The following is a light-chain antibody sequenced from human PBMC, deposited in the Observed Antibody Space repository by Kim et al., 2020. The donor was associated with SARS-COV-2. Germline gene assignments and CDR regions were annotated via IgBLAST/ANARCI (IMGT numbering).Light chain of an antibody. CDR3: SSYTSSSTL. V-gene: IGLV2-14*03. CDR2: DVS. CDR1: SSDVGGYNY. J-gene: IGLJ3*02. Sequence: PGQSITISCTGTSSDVGGYNYVSWYQQHPGKAPILMIYDVSNRPSGVSNRFSGSKSGNTASLTISGLQAEDEADYYCSSYTSSSTLFGGGTQLTVL.